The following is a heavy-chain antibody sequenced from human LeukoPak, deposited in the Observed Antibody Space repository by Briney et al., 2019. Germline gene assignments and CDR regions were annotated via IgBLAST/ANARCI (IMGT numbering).Heavy chain of an antibody. CDR3: AGGTAAGTFSDYAFDI. V-gene: IGHV3-23*01. CDR2: ISGSGGST. Sequence: PGGSLRLSCTASGFTFSSYAMSWVRQAPGKGLEWVSAISGSGGSTYYADSVKGRFTISRDNSKNTLYLQMNSLRAEDTAVYYCAGGTAAGTFSDYAFDIWGQGTMVTVSS. J-gene: IGHJ3*02. CDR1: GFTFSSYA. D-gene: IGHD6-13*01.